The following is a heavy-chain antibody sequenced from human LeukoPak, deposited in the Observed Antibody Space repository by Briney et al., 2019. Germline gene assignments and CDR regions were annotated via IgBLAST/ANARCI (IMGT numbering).Heavy chain of an antibody. D-gene: IGHD5-24*01. CDR1: GDSVSSNSAA. J-gene: IGHJ4*02. CDR2: TYYRSKWYN. CDR3: ARGLEMATINGGLVYYFDY. Sequence: SQTLSLTCAISGDSVSSNSAAWNWIRQSPSRGLEWLGRTYYRSKWYNDYAVSVKSRITINPDTSKNQFSLQLNSVTPEDTAVYYCARGLEMATINGGLVYYFDYWGQGTLVTVSS. V-gene: IGHV6-1*01.